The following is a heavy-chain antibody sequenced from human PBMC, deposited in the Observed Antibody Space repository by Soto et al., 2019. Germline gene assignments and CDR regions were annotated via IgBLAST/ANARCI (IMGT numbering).Heavy chain of an antibody. Sequence: EVQLLDSGGGLVQPGGSLRLSCEASGFPFSFYAMSWVRQAPGKGLEWVSSLDGGSTTSYYADSVKGRFTVSRDNSRNTLYLQMNSLRAEDTAVYYCARDAGWSSTSCYRGSYYYYGMDVWGQGTTVTVSS. D-gene: IGHD2-2*02. J-gene: IGHJ6*02. CDR3: ARDAGWSSTSCYRGSYYYYGMDV. V-gene: IGHV3-23*01. CDR2: LDGGSTTS. CDR1: GFPFSFYA.